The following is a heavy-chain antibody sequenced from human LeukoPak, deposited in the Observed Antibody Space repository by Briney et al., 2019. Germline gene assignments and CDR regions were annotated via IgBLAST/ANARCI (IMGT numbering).Heavy chain of an antibody. CDR2: INHSRST. Sequence: SETLSLTCVLYGGPSSGYYWSWIRQPPGKGLEWIGEINHSRSTNYNPSLKSRVTISVDTSKNQFSLKLSSVTAADTAVYYCARRGPPRTMLRGVKSGWFDPWGQGTLVTVSS. V-gene: IGHV4-34*01. CDR3: ARRGPPRTMLRGVKSGWFDP. CDR1: GGPSSGYY. D-gene: IGHD3-10*01. J-gene: IGHJ5*02.